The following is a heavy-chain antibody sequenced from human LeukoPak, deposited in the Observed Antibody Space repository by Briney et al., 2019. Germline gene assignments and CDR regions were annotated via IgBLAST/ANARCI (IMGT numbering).Heavy chain of an antibody. CDR3: ARGAPYYYGMDV. J-gene: IGHJ6*02. V-gene: IGHV1-8*01. CDR1: GYTFTSYD. Sequence: ASVKVSCKASGYTFTSYDINWVRQATGQGLGWMGWMNPNSGNTGYAQKFQGRVTMTRNTSISTAYMELSSLRSEHTAVYYCARGAPYYYGMDVWGQGTTVTVSS. CDR2: MNPNSGNT.